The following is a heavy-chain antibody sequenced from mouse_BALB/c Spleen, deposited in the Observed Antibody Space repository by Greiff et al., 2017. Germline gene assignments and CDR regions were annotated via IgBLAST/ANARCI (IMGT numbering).Heavy chain of an antibody. D-gene: IGHD2-4*01. Sequence: EVQREESGGGLVKPGGSLKLSCAASGFTFSSYVMPWVRQSPEKRLEWVAEISSGGSYTYYPDTVTGRFTISRDNAKNTLYLEMSSLMSEDAAMYYCTRSYTMITFAYWGQGTLVTVSA. J-gene: IGHJ3*01. CDR3: TRSYTMITFAY. CDR2: ISSGGSYT. V-gene: IGHV5-9-4*01. CDR1: GFTFSSYV.